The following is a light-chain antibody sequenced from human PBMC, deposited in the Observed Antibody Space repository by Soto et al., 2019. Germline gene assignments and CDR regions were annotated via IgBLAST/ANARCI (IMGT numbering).Light chain of an antibody. CDR3: QRCDNARRIT. Sequence: DIQMTQSPSSLSASVGDRVTITCRASQSISSYLNWYQQKPGKAPKLLIYAASTLQSGVPSRFSGSGSGTDFTLTSRSLQTEDVATYYCQRCDNARRITFGQGTRLEIK. J-gene: IGKJ5*01. CDR1: QSISSY. V-gene: IGKV1-27*01. CDR2: AAS.